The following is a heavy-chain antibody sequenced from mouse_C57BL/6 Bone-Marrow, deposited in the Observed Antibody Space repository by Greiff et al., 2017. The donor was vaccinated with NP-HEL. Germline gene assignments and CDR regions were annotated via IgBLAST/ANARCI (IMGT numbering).Heavy chain of an antibody. CDR3: ARERAYYYGGFDY. V-gene: IGHV1-80*01. D-gene: IGHD1-1*01. CDR1: GYAFSSYW. Sequence: VQLQQSGAELVKPGASVKISCKASGYAFSSYWMNWVKQRPGKGLEWIGQIYPGDGDTNYNGKFKGKATLTADKSSSTAYMQLSSLTSEDSAVYFCARERAYYYGGFDYWGQGTTLTVSS. CDR2: IYPGDGDT. J-gene: IGHJ2*01.